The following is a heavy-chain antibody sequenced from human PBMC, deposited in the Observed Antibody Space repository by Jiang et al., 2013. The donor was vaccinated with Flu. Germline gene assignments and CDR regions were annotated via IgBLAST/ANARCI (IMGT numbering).Heavy chain of an antibody. D-gene: IGHD2-2*01. V-gene: IGHV2-5*02. CDR2: IYWDDDK. CDR1: GFSLSTSGVG. Sequence: KPTQTLTLTCTFSGFSLSTSGVGVGWIRQPPGKALEWLALIYWDDDKRYSPSLKSRLTITKDTSKNQVVLTMTNMDPVDTATYYCALRPSGCSTSCYEVLAAGDHNWFDPWGQGTLVTVSS. J-gene: IGHJ5*02. CDR3: ALRPSGCSTSCYEVLAAGDHNWFDP.